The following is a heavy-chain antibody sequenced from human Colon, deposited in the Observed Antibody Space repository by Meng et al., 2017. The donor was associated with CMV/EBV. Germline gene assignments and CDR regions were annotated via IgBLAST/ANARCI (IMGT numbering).Heavy chain of an antibody. J-gene: IGHJ5*02. CDR3: ARNRLECGGDCYFADS. Sequence: GGSLRLSCAASGFSVSRNYVSWVRQGPGKGLEWLAVTYDTGSRYYADSVKGRFTVSRDESKNTVFLQMNNLRPEDTAVYYCARNRLECGGDCYFADSWGQGTLVTVSS. D-gene: IGHD2-21*02. V-gene: IGHV3-53*01. CDR2: TYDTGSR. CDR1: GFSVSRNY.